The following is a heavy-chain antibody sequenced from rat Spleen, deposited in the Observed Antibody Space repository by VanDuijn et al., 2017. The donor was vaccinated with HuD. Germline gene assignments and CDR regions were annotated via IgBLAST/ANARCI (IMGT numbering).Heavy chain of an antibody. Sequence: EVQLVESGGGLVQPGRSMKLSCAASGFTFSNYYMAWVRKAPTKGLEWVASISTGGGNTYYRDSVKGRFIIFRVNAKSTLYLQMDSLRSEDTATYYCASHYGRSNWFAYWGQGTLLTVSS. CDR2: ISTGGGNT. CDR3: ASHYGRSNWFAY. V-gene: IGHV5-25*01. J-gene: IGHJ3*01. D-gene: IGHD1-11*01. CDR1: GFTFSNYY.